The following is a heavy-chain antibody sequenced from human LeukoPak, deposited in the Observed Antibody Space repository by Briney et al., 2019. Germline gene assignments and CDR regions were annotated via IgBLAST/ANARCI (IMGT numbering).Heavy chain of an antibody. CDR1: GFTFSSYG. Sequence: GGSLRLSCAASGFTFSSYGMHWVRQAPGKGLEWVAFIRYDGSNKYYADSVKGRSTISRDNSKNTLYLQMNSLRAEDTAVYYCASANYVWGSYRTDAFDIWGQGTMVTVSS. CDR3: ASANYVWGSYRTDAFDI. CDR2: IRYDGSNK. V-gene: IGHV3-30*02. D-gene: IGHD3-16*02. J-gene: IGHJ3*02.